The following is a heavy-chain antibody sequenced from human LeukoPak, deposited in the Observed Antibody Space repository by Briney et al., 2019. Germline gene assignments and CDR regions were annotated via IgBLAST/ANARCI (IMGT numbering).Heavy chain of an antibody. CDR1: GFTFSSYS. V-gene: IGHV3-48*01. CDR3: ARGPPLFDP. CDR2: IGTSGSTI. J-gene: IGHJ5*02. Sequence: GGSLRLSCAASGFTFSSYSMNWVRQAPGMGLEWVSYIGTSGSTIYYADSVNGRFTISRDNAKNSLSLQMNSLRAEDTAVYYCARGPPLFDPWGQGTLVTVSS.